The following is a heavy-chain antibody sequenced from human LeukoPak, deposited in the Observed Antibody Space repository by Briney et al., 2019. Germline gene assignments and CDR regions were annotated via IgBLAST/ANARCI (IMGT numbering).Heavy chain of an antibody. CDR1: GFSFNIYG. D-gene: IGHD3-10*01. CDR3: ARDHYKYFDY. V-gene: IGHV3-30-3*01. Sequence: PGSSLRLSCAASGFSFNIYGLHWVRQAPGKGLEWVAAISHDGNNEFYADSVKGRFTISRDSSKNTVCLQMDGLRAEDTAVYYCARDHYKYFDYWGQGTLVTVSS. J-gene: IGHJ4*02. CDR2: ISHDGNNE.